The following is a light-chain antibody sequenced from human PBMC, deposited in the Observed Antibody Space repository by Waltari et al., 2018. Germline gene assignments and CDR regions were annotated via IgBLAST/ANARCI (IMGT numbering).Light chain of an antibody. CDR2: DVS. CDR3: TSFSSDSTPLV. Sequence: QSALTQPASVSGSLGQSITMSCTGTSSDIGFYNYVSWYQQHPGKDPKLLIYDVSNRPSGVSNRFSGSKSGNTASLTISGLQSEDEADYYCTSFSSDSTPLVFGTGTRVTV. J-gene: IGLJ1*01. CDR1: SSDIGFYNY. V-gene: IGLV2-14*03.